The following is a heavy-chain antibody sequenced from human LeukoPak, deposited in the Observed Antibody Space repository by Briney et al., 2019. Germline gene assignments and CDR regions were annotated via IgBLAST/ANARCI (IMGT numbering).Heavy chain of an antibody. V-gene: IGHV1-69*13. CDR1: GGTFSSYA. Sequence: SVKVSCKASGGTFSSYAISWVRQAPGQGLEWMGGIIPIFGTANYAQKFQGRVTITADESTSTAYMELSSLRSEDTAVYYCARTQESPITDIVVVPAAIPGWFDPWGQGTLVTVSS. CDR2: IIPIFGTA. CDR3: ARTQESPITDIVVVPAAIPGWFDP. J-gene: IGHJ5*02. D-gene: IGHD2-2*02.